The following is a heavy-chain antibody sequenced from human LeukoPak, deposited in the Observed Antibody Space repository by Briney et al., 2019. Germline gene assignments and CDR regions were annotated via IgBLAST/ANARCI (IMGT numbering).Heavy chain of an antibody. J-gene: IGHJ5*02. Sequence: GASVKVPCKASGGTFSSYAISWVRQAPGQGLEWMGWINPNSGGTNYAQKFQGWVTMTRDTSISTAYMELSRLRSDDTAVYYCARESYCSGGSCYSGWFDPWGQGTLVTVSS. D-gene: IGHD2-15*01. CDR1: GGTFSSYA. CDR2: INPNSGGT. CDR3: ARESYCSGGSCYSGWFDP. V-gene: IGHV1-2*04.